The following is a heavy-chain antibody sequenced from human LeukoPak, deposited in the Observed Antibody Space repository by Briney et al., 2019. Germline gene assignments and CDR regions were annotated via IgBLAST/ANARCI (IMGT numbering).Heavy chain of an antibody. CDR1: GFTFSKYS. D-gene: IGHD6-13*01. CDR2: ISSSSSPI. Sequence: QSGGSLRLSCAASGFTFSKYSMNWVRQAPGKGLGWVSYISSSSSPIYYADSVKGRFTISRDNAKNTLYLQMNSLRAEDTAVYYCASASSHRIAAGGDYWGQGTLVTVSS. V-gene: IGHV3-48*04. CDR3: ASASSHRIAAGGDY. J-gene: IGHJ4*02.